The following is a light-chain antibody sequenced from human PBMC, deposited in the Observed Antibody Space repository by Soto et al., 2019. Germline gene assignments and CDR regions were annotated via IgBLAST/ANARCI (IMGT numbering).Light chain of an antibody. CDR3: QHYSTWLWT. CDR1: QSVSSK. V-gene: IGKV3-15*01. J-gene: IGKJ1*01. Sequence: EIVMTQSPAPLPVSPGERATLSCRASQSVSSKLAWYQQKPGQGPRLLIYGASTRATGMPARFSGSGSGTEFTLSVSSLQYEDFAVYYCQHYSTWLWTFGQGTKVEIK. CDR2: GAS.